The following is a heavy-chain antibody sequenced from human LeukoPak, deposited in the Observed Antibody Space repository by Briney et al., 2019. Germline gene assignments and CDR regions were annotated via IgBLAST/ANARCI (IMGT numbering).Heavy chain of an antibody. CDR2: IYYSGST. V-gene: IGHV4-39*01. CDR3: ARGVIASGFDF. J-gene: IGHJ4*02. CDR1: GGSISSSSYY. D-gene: IGHD2-21*01. Sequence: SETLSLTCTVSGGSISSSSYYWGWIRQPPGKGLEWIGSIYYSGSTYYNPSLKSRVTMSIDTSKNQFSLQLNSVTPEDTAVYYCARGVIASGFDFWGQGTLVTVSS.